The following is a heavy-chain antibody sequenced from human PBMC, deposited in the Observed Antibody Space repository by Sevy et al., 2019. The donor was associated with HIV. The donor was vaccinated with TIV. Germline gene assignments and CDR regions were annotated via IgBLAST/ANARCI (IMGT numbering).Heavy chain of an antibody. CDR2: IIPIFGTA. J-gene: IGHJ5*02. CDR3: ARGSTYYDILTGSNWFDP. D-gene: IGHD3-9*01. Sequence: ASVKVSCKASGGTFSSYAISWVRQAPGQGLEWMGGIIPIFGTANYAQKFQGRVTITADESTGTAYMELSSLRSEDTAVYYCARGSTYYDILTGSNWFDPWGQGTLVTVSS. V-gene: IGHV1-69*13. CDR1: GGTFSSYA.